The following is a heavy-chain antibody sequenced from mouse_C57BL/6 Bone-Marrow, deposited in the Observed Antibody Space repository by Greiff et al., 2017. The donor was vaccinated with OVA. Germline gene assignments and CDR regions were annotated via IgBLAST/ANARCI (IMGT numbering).Heavy chain of an antibody. J-gene: IGHJ4*01. CDR2: IDPSDSYT. CDR3: AVVYYGSSPWSRDD. V-gene: IGHV1-69*01. D-gene: IGHD1-1*01. Sequence: QVHVKQSGAELVMPGASVKLSCKASGYTFTSYWMHWVKQRPGQGLEWIGEIDPSDSYTNYNQKFKGKSTLTVDKSSSTAYRQLSSLTSEDSAVYYGAVVYYGSSPWSRDDWGQGTSVTVSS. CDR1: GYTFTSYW.